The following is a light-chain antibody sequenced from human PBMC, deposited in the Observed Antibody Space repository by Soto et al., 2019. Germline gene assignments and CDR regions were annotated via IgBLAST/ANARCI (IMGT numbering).Light chain of an antibody. Sequence: DRVTIPCRASQDISSVLAWYQQKPGKAPNLLIYEASSLESGVPSRFSGSGSGTDFTLTISSLQPEDFATYYCQQRHSYPITFGQGTRLEIK. V-gene: IGKV1-13*02. CDR3: QQRHSYPIT. CDR2: EAS. CDR1: QDISSV. J-gene: IGKJ5*01.